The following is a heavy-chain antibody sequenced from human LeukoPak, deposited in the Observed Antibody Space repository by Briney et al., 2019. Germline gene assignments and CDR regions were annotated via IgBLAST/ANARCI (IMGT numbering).Heavy chain of an antibody. V-gene: IGHV1-46*01. CDR3: AKDLVADPYDSIRDAFDI. CDR1: GYTFTSYY. J-gene: IGHJ3*02. D-gene: IGHD3-22*01. CDR2: INPSGGST. Sequence: ASVKVSCTASGYTFTSYYMHWVRQAPGQGLEWMGIINPSGGSTSYAQKFQGRVTMTRDTSTSTVYMELSSLRSEDTAVYYCAKDLVADPYDSIRDAFDIWGQGTMVTVSS.